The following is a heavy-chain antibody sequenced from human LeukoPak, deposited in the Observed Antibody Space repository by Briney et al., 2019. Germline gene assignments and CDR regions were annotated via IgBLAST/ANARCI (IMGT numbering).Heavy chain of an antibody. V-gene: IGHV1-2*06. CDR2: INPNSGGT. J-gene: IGHJ6*03. D-gene: IGHD3-10*01. Sequence: ASVKVSCKTSGYTFTDYYIHWVRQAPGQGLEWMGRINPNSGGTNYAQKFQGRVTMTRDTSISTAYMELSRLRSDDTAVYYCARARAYYMDVWGKGTTVTVSS. CDR1: GYTFTDYY. CDR3: ARARAYYMDV.